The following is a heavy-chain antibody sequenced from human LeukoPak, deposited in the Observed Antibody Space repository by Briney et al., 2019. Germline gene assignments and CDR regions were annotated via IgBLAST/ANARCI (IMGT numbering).Heavy chain of an antibody. CDR1: GDSISSHY. V-gene: IGHV4-4*07. Sequence: SETLSLTCTVSGDSISSHYWSWIRQPAGKGLEWIGRIYTSGSTNYNPSLKSRVTTSVDTSKNQFSLKLSSVTAADTAVYYCARDMPPPHFYCGGDCYFPTNWFDPWGQGTLVTVSS. CDR3: ARDMPPPHFYCGGDCYFPTNWFDP. CDR2: IYTSGST. J-gene: IGHJ5*02. D-gene: IGHD2-21*01.